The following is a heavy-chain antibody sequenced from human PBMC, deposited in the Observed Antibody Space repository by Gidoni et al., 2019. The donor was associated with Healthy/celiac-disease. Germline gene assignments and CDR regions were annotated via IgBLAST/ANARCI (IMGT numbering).Heavy chain of an antibody. CDR3: AKDQSLWFGELSADY. V-gene: IGHV3-30*18. Sequence: QVQLVESGGGVVQPGRSLSLSCAASGFTFSSYGMHWVRQAPGKGLEWVAVISYDGSNKYYADSVKGRFTISRDNSKNTLYLQMNSLRAEDTAVYYCAKDQSLWFGELSADYWGQGTLVTVSS. J-gene: IGHJ4*02. CDR1: GFTFSSYG. CDR2: ISYDGSNK. D-gene: IGHD3-10*01.